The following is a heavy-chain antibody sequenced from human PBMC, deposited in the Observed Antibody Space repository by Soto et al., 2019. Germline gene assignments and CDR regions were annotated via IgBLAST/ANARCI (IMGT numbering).Heavy chain of an antibody. CDR1: GFTFSSYS. CDR2: ISSSSSTI. D-gene: IGHD7-27*01. CDR3: ARDQDLGYYYYYGMDV. Sequence: SLRLSCAASGFTFSSYSMNWVRQAPGKGLEWVSYISSSSSTIYYADSVKGRFTISRDNAKNSLYLQMNSLRAEDTAVYYCARDQDLGYYYYYGMDVWGQGTTVTVSS. V-gene: IGHV3-48*01. J-gene: IGHJ6*02.